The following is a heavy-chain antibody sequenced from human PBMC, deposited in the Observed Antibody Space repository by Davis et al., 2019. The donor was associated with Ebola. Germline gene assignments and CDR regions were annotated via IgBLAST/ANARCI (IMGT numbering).Heavy chain of an antibody. CDR3: ARQQLARGYFDY. CDR2: IYPGDSDT. CDR1: GYSFTSYW. V-gene: IGHV5-51*01. J-gene: IGHJ4*02. Sequence: KVSCKGSGYSFTSYWIGWVRQMPGKGLEWMGIIYPGDSDTRYSPSFQGQVTISADKSISTAYLQWSSPKASDTAMYYCARQQLARGYFDYWGQGTLVTVSS. D-gene: IGHD6-6*01.